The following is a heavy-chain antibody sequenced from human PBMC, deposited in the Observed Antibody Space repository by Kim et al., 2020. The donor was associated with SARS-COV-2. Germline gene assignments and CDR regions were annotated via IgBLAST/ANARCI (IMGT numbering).Heavy chain of an antibody. J-gene: IGHJ4*02. CDR2: IIPILGIA. CDR3: ARVTFGGAHAIDY. Sequence: SVKVSCKASGGTFSSYTISWVRQAPGQGLEWMGRIIPILGIANYAQKFQGRVTITADKSTSTAYMELSSLRSEDTAVYYCARVTFGGAHAIDYWGQGTLVTVSS. D-gene: IGHD3-16*01. V-gene: IGHV1-69*02. CDR1: GGTFSSYT.